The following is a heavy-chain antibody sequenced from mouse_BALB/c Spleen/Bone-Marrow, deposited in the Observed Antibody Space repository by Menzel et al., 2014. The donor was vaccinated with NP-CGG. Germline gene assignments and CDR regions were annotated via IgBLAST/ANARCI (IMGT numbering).Heavy chain of an antibody. V-gene: IGHV2-9*02. CDR2: IWAGGST. D-gene: IGHD2-2*01. CDR3: ARDWLRRAMDY. Sequence: VKLVESGPGLVAPSQSLSITCTVSGFSLTSYGVHWVRQPPGKGLGWLGVIWAGGSTNYNSALMSRLSISKDNSKSQVFLKMNSLQTDDTAMYYCARDWLRRAMDYWGQGTSVTVSS. J-gene: IGHJ4*01. CDR1: GFSLTSYG.